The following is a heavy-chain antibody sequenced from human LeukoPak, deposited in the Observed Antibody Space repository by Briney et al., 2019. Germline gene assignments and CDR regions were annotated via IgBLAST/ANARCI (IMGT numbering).Heavy chain of an antibody. D-gene: IGHD4-23*01. CDR3: ATDNYGGSDAFDI. CDR1: GFTFSSYG. CDR2: ISYDGSNK. Sequence: GGSLRLSCAASGFTFSSYGMRWVRQAPGKGLEWVAVISYDGSNKYYADSVKGRFTISRDNSKNTLYLQMNSLRAEDTAVYYCATDNYGGSDAFDIWGQGTMVTVSS. J-gene: IGHJ3*02. V-gene: IGHV3-30*03.